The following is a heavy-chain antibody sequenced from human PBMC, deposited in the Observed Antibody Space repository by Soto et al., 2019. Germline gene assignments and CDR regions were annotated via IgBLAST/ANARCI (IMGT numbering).Heavy chain of an antibody. CDR3: ATNHDDISGRTPLLFDS. CDR2: IHYSGST. CDR1: GDSIGTGGYY. Sequence: QVQLQESGPGLVKPSQTLSLTCTVSGDSIGTGGYYWDWIRQHPGKGPEWIGYIHYSGSTYYKPSLQSRLTISLDTSKNQFSLHLSSVTAADTAVYYCATNHDDISGRTPLLFDSWGQGTLVTVSS. D-gene: IGHD3-22*01. V-gene: IGHV4-31*03. J-gene: IGHJ4*02.